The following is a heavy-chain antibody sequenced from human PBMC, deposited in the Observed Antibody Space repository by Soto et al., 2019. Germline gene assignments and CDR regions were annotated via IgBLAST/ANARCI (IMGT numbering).Heavy chain of an antibody. CDR3: ATGEDCSRPSCYYNWLDP. CDR2: FDPEDGET. V-gene: IGHV1-24*01. D-gene: IGHD2-2*01. J-gene: IGHJ5*02. Sequence: ASVKVSFKAACYSFTSYGLSGVRQAPGKGREWMGGFDPEDGETIYAQKFQGRVTMTEDTSTDTAYMELSSLRSEDTAVYYCATGEDCSRPSCYYNWLDPCGQGTLVTVSA. CDR1: CYSFTSYG.